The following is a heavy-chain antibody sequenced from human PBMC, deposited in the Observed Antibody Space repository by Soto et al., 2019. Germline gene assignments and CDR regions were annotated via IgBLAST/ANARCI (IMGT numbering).Heavy chain of an antibody. CDR3: ARRIGAQLWLPPWDYGMDV. D-gene: IGHD5-18*01. J-gene: IGHJ6*02. Sequence: PGESLKISCKGSGYSFTSYWISWVRQMPGKGLEWMGRIDPSDSYTNYSPSFQGHVTISADKSISTAYLQWSSLKASDTAMYYCARRIGAQLWLPPWDYGMDVWGQGTTVTVSS. CDR1: GYSFTSYW. V-gene: IGHV5-10-1*01. CDR2: IDPSDSYT.